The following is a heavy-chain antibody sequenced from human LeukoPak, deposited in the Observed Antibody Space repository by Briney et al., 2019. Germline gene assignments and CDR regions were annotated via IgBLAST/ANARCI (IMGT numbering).Heavy chain of an antibody. CDR3: AKDLLKWEPLGCAFDI. V-gene: IGHV3-48*01. CDR2: ISSSSSTI. D-gene: IGHD1-26*01. CDR1: GFTFSSYS. Sequence: PGGSLRLSCAASGFTFSSYSMNWVRQAPGKGLEWVSYISSSSSTIYYADSVKGRFTISRDNSKNTLYLQMNSLRAEDTAVYYCAKDLLKWEPLGCAFDIWGQGTMVTVSS. J-gene: IGHJ3*02.